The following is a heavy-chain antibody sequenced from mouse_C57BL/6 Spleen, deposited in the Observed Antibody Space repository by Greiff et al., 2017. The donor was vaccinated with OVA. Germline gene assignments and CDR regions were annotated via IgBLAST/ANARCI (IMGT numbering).Heavy chain of an antibody. CDR1: GYTFTDYN. J-gene: IGHJ4*01. CDR2: INPNNGGT. V-gene: IGHV1-22*01. Sequence: EVQVVESGPELVKPGASVKMSCKASGYTFTDYNMHWVKQSHGKSLEWIGYINPNNGGTSYNQKFKGKATLTVNKSSSTAYMELRSLTSEDSAVYYCARWLPHYYAMDYWGQGTSVTVSS. D-gene: IGHD2-2*01. CDR3: ARWLPHYYAMDY.